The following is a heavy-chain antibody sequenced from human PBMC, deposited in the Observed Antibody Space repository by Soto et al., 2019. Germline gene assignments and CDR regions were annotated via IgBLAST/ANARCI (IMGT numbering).Heavy chain of an antibody. CDR1: GGTFSSYA. Sequence: QVQLVQSGAEVKKPGSSVKVSCKASGGTFSSYAISWVRQAPGQGLEWMGGIIPIFGTANYAQKFQGRVTITADESTSTAYMELSSMRSEDAAVYYSARDRYDYGDYVKFDYWGQGTLVTVSA. J-gene: IGHJ4*02. V-gene: IGHV1-69*12. D-gene: IGHD4-17*01. CDR2: IIPIFGTA. CDR3: ARDRYDYGDYVKFDY.